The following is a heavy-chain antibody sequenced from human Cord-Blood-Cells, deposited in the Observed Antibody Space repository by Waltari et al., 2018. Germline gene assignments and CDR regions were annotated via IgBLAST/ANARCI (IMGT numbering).Heavy chain of an antibody. Sequence: VQSGAEVKKPGESLKISCKGSGYSFPSYWIGWVRQMPGKGLEWMGIIYPGDSDTRYSPSFQGQVTISADKSISTAYLQWSSLKASDTAMYYGASTRSADTAIFDYWGQGTLVTVSS. V-gene: IGHV5-51*01. D-gene: IGHD5-18*01. CDR2: IYPGDSDT. CDR1: GYSFPSYW. CDR3: ASTRSADTAIFDY. J-gene: IGHJ4*02.